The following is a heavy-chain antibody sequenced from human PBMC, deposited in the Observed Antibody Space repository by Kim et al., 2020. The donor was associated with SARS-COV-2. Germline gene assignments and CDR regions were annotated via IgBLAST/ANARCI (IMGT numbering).Heavy chain of an antibody. CDR3: VHSRVLRGGDAFDI. Sequence: SGPTLVNPTQTLTLTCAFSGFSLSTRVVGVGWIRQPPGKALEWLALIYCDGDKRYSPSLKSRLTITKDTSKNQVVLTMTNMDPVDTATYYCVHSRVLRGGDAFDIWGQGTLVTVSS. D-gene: IGHD3-10*01. CDR1: GFSLSTRVVG. J-gene: IGHJ3*02. CDR2: IYCDGDK. V-gene: IGHV2-5*02.